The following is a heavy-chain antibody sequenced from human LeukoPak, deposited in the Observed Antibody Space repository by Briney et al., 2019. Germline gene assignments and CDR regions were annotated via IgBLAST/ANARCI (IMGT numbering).Heavy chain of an antibody. CDR3: ARDLGYCGTDGCHRNWFDP. CDR2: ISTYNGNT. J-gene: IGHJ5*02. CDR1: GYTFSRDG. V-gene: IGHV1-18*04. Sequence: ASVKVSCKASGYTFSRDGISWVRQAPGQGLEWMGWISTYNGNTNSAQKLQGRVTMTTDTSTSTAYMELRSLTSDDTAVYYCARDLGYCGTDGCHRNWFDPWGQGTLVTVSS. D-gene: IGHD2-2*03.